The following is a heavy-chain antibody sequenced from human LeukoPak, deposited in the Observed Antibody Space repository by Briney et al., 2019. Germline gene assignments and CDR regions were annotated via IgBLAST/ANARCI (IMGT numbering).Heavy chain of an antibody. CDR1: GGTFSSYA. CDR3: ARGAKPPLASRTLLYCHYMDV. Sequence: SVKVSCKASGGTFSSYAISWVRQAPGQGLEWMGGIIPIFGTANYAQKFQGRVTITTDESTSTAYMELSSLRSEDTAGYYCARGAKPPLASRTLLYCHYMDVWGKRTTVTVSS. J-gene: IGHJ6*03. D-gene: IGHD1-14*01. CDR2: IIPIFGTA. V-gene: IGHV1-69*05.